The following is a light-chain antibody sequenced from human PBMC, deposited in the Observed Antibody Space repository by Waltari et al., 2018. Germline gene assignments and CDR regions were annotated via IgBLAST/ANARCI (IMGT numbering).Light chain of an antibody. CDR2: AAS. J-gene: IGKJ4*01. CDR3: QQSYSTPPTLT. V-gene: IGKV1-39*01. Sequence: DIQMTQSPSSLSASVGARVTIPCRASQSISSYLNWHQQKPGKAPKLLIYAASSLQSGVPSRFSGSGSGTDFTLTISSLQPEDFATYYCQQSYSTPPTLTFGGGTKVEIK. CDR1: QSISSY.